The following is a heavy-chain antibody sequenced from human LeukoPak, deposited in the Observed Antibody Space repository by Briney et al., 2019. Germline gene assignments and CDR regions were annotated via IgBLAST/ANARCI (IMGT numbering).Heavy chain of an antibody. J-gene: IGHJ3*02. D-gene: IGHD6-19*01. CDR1: GFTFSRYA. CDR3: AKVPRWLVLPDAFDI. Sequence: PGGSLRLSCAASGFTFSRYAMSWVRQAPGKGLEWVSAISGSGGSTYYADSVKGRFTISRDNSKNTLYLQMNSLRAEDTAVYYCAKVPRWLVLPDAFDIWGQGTMVTVSS. V-gene: IGHV3-23*01. CDR2: ISGSGGST.